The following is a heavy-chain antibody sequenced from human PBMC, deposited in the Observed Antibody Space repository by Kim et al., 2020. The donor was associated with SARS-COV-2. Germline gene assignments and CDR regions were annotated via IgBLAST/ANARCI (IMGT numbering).Heavy chain of an antibody. D-gene: IGHD3-9*01. CDR2: ITGSSGTI. CDR1: GITFSKYS. Sequence: GGSLRLSCVASGITFSKYSMNWVRQAPGEGLEWISYITGSSGTIYYADSVKGRFSISRDNAENSEYLQMNSLRDEDTAVYYCATSIDWLAHYWGQGTLVT. V-gene: IGHV3-48*02. J-gene: IGHJ4*02. CDR3: ATSIDWLAHY.